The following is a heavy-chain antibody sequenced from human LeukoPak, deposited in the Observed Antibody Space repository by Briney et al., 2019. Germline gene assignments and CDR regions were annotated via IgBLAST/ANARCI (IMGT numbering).Heavy chain of an antibody. Sequence: SVKLSCKASGGTFSSYAISWVRQAPGQGLEWMGGIIPIFSTANYAQKFQGRVTITADESTSTAYMELSSLRSEDTAVYYCAREVAGGIAAAGTLDYWGQGTLVTVSS. V-gene: IGHV1-69*13. J-gene: IGHJ4*02. D-gene: IGHD6-13*01. CDR2: IIPIFSTA. CDR1: GGTFSSYA. CDR3: AREVAGGIAAAGTLDY.